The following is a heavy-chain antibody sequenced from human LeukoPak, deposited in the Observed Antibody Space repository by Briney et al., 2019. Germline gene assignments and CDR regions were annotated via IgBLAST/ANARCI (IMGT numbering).Heavy chain of an antibody. CDR3: ARTEYSSSSVWFDP. V-gene: IGHV1-18*01. D-gene: IGHD6-6*01. Sequence: GASVKVSCKASGYTFTSYGISWVRQAPGQGLEWMGWISAYNGNTNYAQKLQGRVTMTTDTSTSTAYMELRSLRSDDTAVYYCARTEYSSSSVWFDPWGQGTLVTVSS. CDR1: GYTFTSYG. CDR2: ISAYNGNT. J-gene: IGHJ5*01.